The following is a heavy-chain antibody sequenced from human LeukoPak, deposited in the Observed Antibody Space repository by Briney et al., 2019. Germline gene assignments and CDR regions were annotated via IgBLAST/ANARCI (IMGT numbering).Heavy chain of an antibody. V-gene: IGHV4-59*01. CDR3: ARDFGGSDGYTGYWYFDL. CDR1: GGSISSYY. J-gene: IGHJ2*01. CDR2: IYYSGST. Sequence: SETLSLTCTVSGGSISSYYWSWIRQPPGKGLEWIGYIYYSGSTTYNPSLKSRVTISVDTSKNQFSLKLSSMTAADTAVYYCARDFGGSDGYTGYWYFDLWGRGTLVTVSS. D-gene: IGHD5-24*01.